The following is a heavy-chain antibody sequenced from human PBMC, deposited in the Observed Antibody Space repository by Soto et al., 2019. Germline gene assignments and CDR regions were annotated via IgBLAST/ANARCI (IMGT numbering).Heavy chain of an antibody. CDR1: GYTFTSYA. V-gene: IGHV1-3*01. J-gene: IGHJ6*02. CDR2: INAGNGNT. D-gene: IGHD1-26*01. Sequence: ASVKVSCKASGYTFTSYAMHWVRQAPGQRLEWTGWINAGNGNTKYSQKFQGRVTITRDTSASTAYMELSSLRSEDTAVYYCARRGTSPYGMDVWGQGTTVTVSS. CDR3: ARRGTSPYGMDV.